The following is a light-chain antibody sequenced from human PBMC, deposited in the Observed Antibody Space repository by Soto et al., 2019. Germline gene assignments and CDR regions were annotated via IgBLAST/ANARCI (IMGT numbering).Light chain of an antibody. CDR1: DSNIGFYNF. CDR3: CSYAGTYTYV. J-gene: IGLJ1*01. V-gene: IGLV2-11*01. CDR2: DVN. Sequence: QSALAQPASVSGPPGQSVTISCTGTDSNIGFYNFVSWYQQHPDKAPHLVIYDVNKRPSGVPDRFSGSKSGKTASLTISGLQADDEADYYCCSYAGTYTYVFGTGTKVTVL.